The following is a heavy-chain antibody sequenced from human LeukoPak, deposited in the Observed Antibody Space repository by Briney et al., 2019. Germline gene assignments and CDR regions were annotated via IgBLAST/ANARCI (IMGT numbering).Heavy chain of an antibody. D-gene: IGHD5-18*01. CDR3: AKDGGDSYGHELFDY. V-gene: IGHV3-23*01. J-gene: IGHJ4*02. CDR2: ISGTTDTT. CDR1: GFTLSSYA. Sequence: GGSLRLSCAGSGFTLSSYAMSWVRQAPGKGLEWVSLISGTTDTTYYADFVKGRFTISRDNSKNTLYLQMNSLRAEDTAVYYCAKDGGDSYGHELFDYRGQGTLVTVSS.